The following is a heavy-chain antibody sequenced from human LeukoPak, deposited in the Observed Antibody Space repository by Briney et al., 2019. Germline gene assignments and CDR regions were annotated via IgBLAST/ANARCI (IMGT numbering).Heavy chain of an antibody. CDR1: GYTFNNYD. D-gene: IGHD5-24*01. CDR2: MNPNSGNT. V-gene: IGHV1-8*02. Sequence: ASVKVSCKASGYTFNNYDINWVRQATGQGLEWMGWMNPNSGNTGFAQKFQDRVSMTRDTSINTAYMELTSLRSGDTAAYYCARATPGGLHGYSFDYWGQGTVVTV. J-gene: IGHJ4*02. CDR3: ARATPGGLHGYSFDY.